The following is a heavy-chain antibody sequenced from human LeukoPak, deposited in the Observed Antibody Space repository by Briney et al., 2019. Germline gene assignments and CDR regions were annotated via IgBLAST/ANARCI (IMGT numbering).Heavy chain of an antibody. CDR3: ASRGSGVDRNWFDP. V-gene: IGHV1-69*05. Sequence: ASVKVSSKASGGTFTSYAISWVRQAAGQRLEWLGGIIPIFGTANYAQKFQGRVTITTDKSTSTVYMELISLKSEDTAVYYCASRGSGVDRNWFDPWGQGTLVTVSS. J-gene: IGHJ5*02. CDR1: GGTFTSYA. D-gene: IGHD6-25*01. CDR2: IIPIFGTA.